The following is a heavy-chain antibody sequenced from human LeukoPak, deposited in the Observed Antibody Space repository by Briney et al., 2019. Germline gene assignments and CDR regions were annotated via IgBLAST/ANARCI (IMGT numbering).Heavy chain of an antibody. CDR2: ISSNGGST. D-gene: IGHD3-22*01. CDR3: ARAREYYDSSGYRRVNAFDI. Sequence: GGSLTLSCSASGFTFSSCDMHWVRQAPRKGLEYVSAISSNGGSTYYANSVKGRFTISRDNSKNTLYLQMGSLRAEDMAVYYCARAREYYDSSGYRRVNAFDIWGQGTTVTVST. V-gene: IGHV3-64*01. CDR1: GFTFSSCD. J-gene: IGHJ3*02.